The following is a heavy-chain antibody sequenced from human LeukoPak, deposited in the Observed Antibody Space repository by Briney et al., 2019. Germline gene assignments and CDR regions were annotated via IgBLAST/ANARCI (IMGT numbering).Heavy chain of an antibody. Sequence: ASVKVSCKASGYTFTGYYIHWVRQAPGQGLKWMGRINPNSGGTNYAQKFQGRVTMTRDTSISTAHMELSRLRSDDTAVYYCARDPVYYDSSGYNDAFDIWGQGTMVTVSS. V-gene: IGHV1-2*06. CDR3: ARDPVYYDSSGYNDAFDI. D-gene: IGHD3-22*01. CDR2: INPNSGGT. J-gene: IGHJ3*02. CDR1: GYTFTGYY.